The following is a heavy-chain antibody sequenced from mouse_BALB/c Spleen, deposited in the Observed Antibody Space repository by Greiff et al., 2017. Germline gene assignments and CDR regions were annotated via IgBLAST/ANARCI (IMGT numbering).Heavy chain of an antibody. V-gene: IGHV5-12-2*01. CDR1: GFTFSSYT. D-gene: IGHD2-4*01. J-gene: IGHJ4*01. Sequence: EVKLVESGGGLVQPGGSLKLSCAASGFTFSSYTMSWVRQTPEKRLEWVAYISNGGGSTYYPDTVKGRFTISRDNAKNTLYLQMSSLKSEDTAMYYCARNGDYDRGNAMDYWGQGTSVTVSS. CDR2: ISNGGGST. CDR3: ARNGDYDRGNAMDY.